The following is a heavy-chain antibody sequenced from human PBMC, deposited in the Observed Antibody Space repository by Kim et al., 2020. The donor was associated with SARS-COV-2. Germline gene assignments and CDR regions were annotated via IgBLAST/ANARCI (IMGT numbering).Heavy chain of an antibody. D-gene: IGHD3-3*01. CDR2: ISYDGSNK. J-gene: IGHJ4*02. CDR3: ASVAEEWLSTEPFDY. Sequence: GGSLRLSCAASGFTFSSYAMHWVRQAPGKGLEWVAVISYDGSNKYYADSVKGRFTISRDNSKNTLYLQMNSLRAEDTAVYYCASVAEEWLSTEPFDYWGQGTLVTVSS. CDR1: GFTFSSYA. V-gene: IGHV3-30-3*01.